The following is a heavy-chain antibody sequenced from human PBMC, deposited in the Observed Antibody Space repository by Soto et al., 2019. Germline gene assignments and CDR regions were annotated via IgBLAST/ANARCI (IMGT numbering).Heavy chain of an antibody. CDR2: ISYDGSNK. V-gene: IGHV3-30*18. J-gene: IGHJ6*02. CDR3: AKDVAYHYGSGSAGDYYYGMDV. Sequence: QVQLVESGGGVVQPGRSLRLSCAASGLTFSTYGMHWVRQAPGKGLEWVAVISYDGSNKNYADSVRGRFTISRDNSKNTLYLLMNSLRAEDTAVYYCAKDVAYHYGSGSAGDYYYGMDVWGQGTTVTVSS. D-gene: IGHD3-10*01. CDR1: GLTFSTYG.